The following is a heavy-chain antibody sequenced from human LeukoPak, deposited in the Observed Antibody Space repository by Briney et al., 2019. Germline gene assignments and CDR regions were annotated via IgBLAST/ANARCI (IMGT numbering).Heavy chain of an antibody. CDR3: ARECPYSSGWYYVY. CDR1: GGSISSGRYY. V-gene: IGHV4-61*02. D-gene: IGHD6-19*01. Sequence: PSETLSLTCTVSGGSISSGRYYWSWIRQPAGKGLEWIGRIYTSGSTNYNPSLKSRVTISVDTYKKQFSLKLSSVTAADTAVYYCARECPYSSGWYYVYWGQGTLVTVSS. J-gene: IGHJ4*02. CDR2: IYTSGST.